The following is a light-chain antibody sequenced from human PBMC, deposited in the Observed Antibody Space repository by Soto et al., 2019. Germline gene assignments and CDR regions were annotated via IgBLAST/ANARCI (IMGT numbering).Light chain of an antibody. CDR2: DAS. V-gene: IGKV1D-13*01. Sequence: AIQLTQSPSSLSASVGDRVTITCRASQGISSALAWYQQKPGKAPKLLIYDASSLESGVPSRFSGSGSGTDFTLTISSLQPEDFATYYCQQFNNFSITFGQGTRLEMK. CDR3: QQFNNFSIT. CDR1: QGISSA. J-gene: IGKJ5*01.